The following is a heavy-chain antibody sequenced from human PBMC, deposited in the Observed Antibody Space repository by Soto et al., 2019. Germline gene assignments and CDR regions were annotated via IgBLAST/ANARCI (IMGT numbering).Heavy chain of an antibody. J-gene: IGHJ6*02. CDR2: ISSSSSYI. CDR3: ARDRQLVRISDYYYYYGMDV. V-gene: IGHV3-21*01. CDR1: GFTFSSYS. Sequence: EVQLVESGGGLVKPGGSLRLSCAASGFTFSSYSMNWVRQAPGKGLEWVSSISSSSSYIYYADSVKGRFTISRDNAKNSLYLQMNSLRAEDTAVYYCARDRQLVRISDYYYYYGMDVWGQGTTVTVSS. D-gene: IGHD6-6*01.